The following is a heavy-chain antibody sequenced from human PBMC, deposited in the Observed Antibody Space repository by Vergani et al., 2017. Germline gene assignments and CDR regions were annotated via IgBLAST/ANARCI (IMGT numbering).Heavy chain of an antibody. CDR2: ISSSSSYI. CDR3: ARELTTVVTPKYNWFDP. CDR1: GFTFSSYS. V-gene: IGHV3-21*04. Sequence: EVQLVESGGGLVKPGGSLRLSCAASGFTFSSYSMNWVRQAPGKGLEWVSSISSSSSYIYYADSVKGRFTISRDNAKNSLYLQMNSLRAEDTAVYYCARELTTVVTPKYNWFDPWGQGTLVTVSS. D-gene: IGHD4-23*01. J-gene: IGHJ5*02.